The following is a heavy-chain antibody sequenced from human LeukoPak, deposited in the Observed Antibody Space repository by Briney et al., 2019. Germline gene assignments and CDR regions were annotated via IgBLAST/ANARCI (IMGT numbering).Heavy chain of an antibody. D-gene: IGHD3-22*01. Sequence: GGSLRLSCAASGFTFDDYGMSWVRQAPGKGLEWVSAVSSSGDTTYYADSVKGRFTISRDNSKNTMFLQMNSLRAVDTAVYFCAKAGDGSYYDSRGYYFDFWGQGTLVTVSS. CDR3: AKAGDGSYYDSRGYYFDF. V-gene: IGHV3-23*01. J-gene: IGHJ4*02. CDR1: GFTFDDYG. CDR2: VSSSGDTT.